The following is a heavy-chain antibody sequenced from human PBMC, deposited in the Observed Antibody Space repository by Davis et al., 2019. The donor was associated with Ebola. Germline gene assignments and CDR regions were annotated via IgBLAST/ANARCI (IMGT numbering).Heavy chain of an antibody. CDR2: IYTSGRT. CDR1: GGSISSHY. D-gene: IGHD2-15*01. J-gene: IGHJ4*02. CDR3: VRDGCPGGSCYCGDY. Sequence: PSETLSLTCTVSGGSISSHYWSWNRQPAGKGLEWIGRIYTSGRTNYNPSLKSRVTMSVDTSKNQFSLRLSSVTAADTAVYYCVRDGCPGGSCYCGDYWGQGTLVTVSP. V-gene: IGHV4-4*07.